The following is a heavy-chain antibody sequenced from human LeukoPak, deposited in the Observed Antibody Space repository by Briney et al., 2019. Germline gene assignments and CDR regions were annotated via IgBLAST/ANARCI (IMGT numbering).Heavy chain of an antibody. CDR3: GRDALVGYFSYYYMDV. D-gene: IGHD2-15*01. Sequence: PSETLSLTCTVSGGSISSHYWTWIRQSPVKGLEWIGDISNRGSTSYNPSLKSRVTISIDTSKNQFSLKLSSVTAADTAVYYCGRDALVGYFSYYYMDVWGKGTTVTVSS. CDR2: ISNRGST. V-gene: IGHV4-59*11. J-gene: IGHJ6*03. CDR1: GGSISSHY.